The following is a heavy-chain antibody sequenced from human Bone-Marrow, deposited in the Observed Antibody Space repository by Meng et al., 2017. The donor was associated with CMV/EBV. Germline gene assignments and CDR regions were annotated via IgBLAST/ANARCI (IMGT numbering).Heavy chain of an antibody. J-gene: IGHJ6*02. CDR1: GYTFTSYY. V-gene: IGHV1-46*01. CDR3: ARVPGYDFWSGYHGMDV. D-gene: IGHD3-3*01. CDR2: INPSGGST. Sequence: ASVKVSCKASGYTFTSYYMHWVRQAPGQGLEWMGIINPSGGSTSYAQKFQGRVTMTRDTSTSTVYMELSSLRSEDTAVYYCARVPGYDFWSGYHGMDVWGQGTTVTVSS.